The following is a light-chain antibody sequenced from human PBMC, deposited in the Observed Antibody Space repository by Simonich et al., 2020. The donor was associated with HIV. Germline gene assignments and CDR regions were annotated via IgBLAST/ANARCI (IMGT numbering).Light chain of an antibody. J-gene: IGKJ4*01. CDR1: QSVSSY. CDR2: GAS. V-gene: IGKV3-15*01. Sequence: EKVMTQSPATLSVSPGERATLSCRASQSVSSYLAWYQQKPGQAPRLLIYGASTRATGIPARFSGSGSGTEFTLTISSLQSEDFAVYYCQQYNNWPPLTFGGGTKVEMK. CDR3: QQYNNWPPLT.